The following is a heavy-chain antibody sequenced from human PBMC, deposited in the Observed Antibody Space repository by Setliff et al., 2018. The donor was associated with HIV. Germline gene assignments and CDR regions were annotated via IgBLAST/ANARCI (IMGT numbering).Heavy chain of an antibody. CDR3: ARNGEGPQPYYYYYMDV. Sequence: GGSLRLSCEGSGFTFNNFAMHWVRQSPGKGLEWVSYISISGGTIYYADSVKGRFTISRDNAKNSLYLQMNSLRAEDTAVYYCARNGEGPQPYYYYYMDVWGKGTTVTVSS. CDR1: GFTFNNFA. J-gene: IGHJ6*03. CDR2: ISISGGTI. D-gene: IGHD1-1*01. V-gene: IGHV3-48*03.